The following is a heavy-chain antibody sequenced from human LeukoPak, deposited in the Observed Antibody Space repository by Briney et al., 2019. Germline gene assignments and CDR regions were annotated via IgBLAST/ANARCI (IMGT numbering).Heavy chain of an antibody. V-gene: IGHV1-2*02. D-gene: IGHD3-10*01. J-gene: IGHJ5*02. CDR1: GYTFTDYY. CDR2: INLNSGAT. CDR3: ARRAVLAFGPWFDP. Sequence: ASVKVSCKASGYTFTDYYMHWVRQAPGQGLKWMGWINLNSGATNYAQKFQGRVTMTRDTSIITLYMELSSLGSDDTAVYYCARRAVLAFGPWFDPWGQGTLVTVSS.